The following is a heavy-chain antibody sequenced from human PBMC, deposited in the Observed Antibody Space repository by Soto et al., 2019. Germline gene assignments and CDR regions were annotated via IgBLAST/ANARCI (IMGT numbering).Heavy chain of an antibody. V-gene: IGHV4-30-2*01. CDR3: SRGSDYYSSGSFAH. CDR1: GGSISSGGYY. Sequence: SETLSLTCAVSGGSISSGGYYWRWMRQPPGKGLDWSGYIYHSGSTYYNPSLKSRVTISVDWSKNQFSLKLSSVTAADPAVYYCSRGSDYYSSGSFAHWGRGTFVTVSS. J-gene: IGHJ4*02. D-gene: IGHD3-10*01. CDR2: IYHSGST.